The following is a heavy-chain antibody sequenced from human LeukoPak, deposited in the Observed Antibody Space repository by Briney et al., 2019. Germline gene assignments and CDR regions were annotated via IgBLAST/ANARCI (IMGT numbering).Heavy chain of an antibody. V-gene: IGHV4-59*01. CDR3: ARDQLELRD. D-gene: IGHD1-1*01. CDR1: GGSISGYY. Sequence: SETLSLTCTVSGGSISGYYWSWIRQPPGKGLEWIGYIYYSGNTNYNPSLRSRVTISVDTSKNQFSLELTSVTAADTAVYYCARDQLELRDWGQGALSSSPQ. J-gene: IGHJ4*02. CDR2: IYYSGNT.